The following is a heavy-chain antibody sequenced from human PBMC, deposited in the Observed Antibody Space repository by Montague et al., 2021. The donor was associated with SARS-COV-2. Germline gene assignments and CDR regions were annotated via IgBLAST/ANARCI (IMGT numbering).Heavy chain of an antibody. J-gene: IGHJ4*02. Sequence: SETLSLTCTVSGDSISSFYWNWIRQPAGKGLEWIGRIYASGGTNYNPSLKSRVTMSVDTSKNQFSLNLNSVTAADTAVYYCGRGVVAATPVVDYWDRGTRVTVSS. CDR1: GDSISSFY. CDR3: GRGVVAATPVVDY. V-gene: IGHV4-4*07. D-gene: IGHD2-15*01. CDR2: IYASGGT.